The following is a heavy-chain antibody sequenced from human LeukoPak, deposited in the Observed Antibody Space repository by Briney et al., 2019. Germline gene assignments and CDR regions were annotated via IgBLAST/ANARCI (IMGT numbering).Heavy chain of an antibody. CDR3: TRILGYCSGGSCNFYYYYYGMDV. Sequence: PGGSLRLSCAASGFTVSSNYMNWVRQAPGKGLEWVGRIKSKTDGGTTDYAAPVKGRFTISRDDSKNTLYLQMNSLKTEDTAVYYCTRILGYCSGGSCNFYYYYYGMDVWGQGTTVTVSS. D-gene: IGHD2-15*01. V-gene: IGHV3-15*07. CDR2: IKSKTDGGTT. CDR1: GFTVSSNY. J-gene: IGHJ6*02.